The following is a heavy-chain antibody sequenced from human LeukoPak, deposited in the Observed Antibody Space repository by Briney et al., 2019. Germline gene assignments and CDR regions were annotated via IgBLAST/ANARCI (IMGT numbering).Heavy chain of an antibody. CDR3: AKDHLWEQPPLDAFDI. D-gene: IGHD1-26*01. CDR2: ISGSGGST. V-gene: IGHV3-23*01. Sequence: GGSLRLSCAASGFTFSSYGMSWVRQAPGKGLEWVSAISGSGGSTNYADSVKGRFTISRDNSKNTLYLQMNSLRAEDTAVYYCAKDHLWEQPPLDAFDIWGQGTMVTVSS. J-gene: IGHJ3*02. CDR1: GFTFSSYG.